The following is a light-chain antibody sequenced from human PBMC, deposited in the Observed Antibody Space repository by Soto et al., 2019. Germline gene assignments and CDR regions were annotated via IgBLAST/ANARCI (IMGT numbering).Light chain of an antibody. CDR3: QQYNDWPLT. CDR1: QTINSR. Sequence: EIVMTQSPATLSVSPGDRATLSCRASQTINSRLVWYQQKPGQAPRLLIFGPSTRATGVPARFSGSGSGTEFTLTSSGLHSEDFAIYYCQQYNDWPLTFGQGTRLEIK. V-gene: IGKV3-15*01. CDR2: GPS. J-gene: IGKJ5*01.